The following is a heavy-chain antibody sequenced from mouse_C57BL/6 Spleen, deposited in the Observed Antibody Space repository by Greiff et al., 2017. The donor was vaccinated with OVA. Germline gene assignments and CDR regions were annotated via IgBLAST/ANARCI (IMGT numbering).Heavy chain of an antibody. D-gene: IGHD1-1*01. J-gene: IGHJ3*01. Sequence: EVKVVESGGGLVKPGGSLKLSCAASGFTFSSYAMSWVRQTEEKRVEWVATISDGGSYTYYRDNGKGGVTISRDNAKNNLYRQMSHLKSEDTAMYYCARDLNYYGSTPLAYWGQGTLVTVSA. CDR1: GFTFSSYA. CDR2: ISDGGSYT. CDR3: ARDLNYYGSTPLAY. V-gene: IGHV5-4*01.